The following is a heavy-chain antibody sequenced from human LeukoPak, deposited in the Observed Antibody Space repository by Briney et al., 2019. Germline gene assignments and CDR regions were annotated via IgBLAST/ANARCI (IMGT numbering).Heavy chain of an antibody. CDR2: INHSGST. D-gene: IGHD5-24*01. CDR3: ARGGRDGYN. CDR1: GGSFSGYY. J-gene: IGHJ4*02. Sequence: SETLSLTCAVYGGSFSGYYWSWIRQPPRKGLEWIGEINHSGSTNYNPSLKSRVTISVDTSRNQFSLKLSSVTAADTAVYYCARGGRDGYNWGQGTLVTVSS. V-gene: IGHV4-34*01.